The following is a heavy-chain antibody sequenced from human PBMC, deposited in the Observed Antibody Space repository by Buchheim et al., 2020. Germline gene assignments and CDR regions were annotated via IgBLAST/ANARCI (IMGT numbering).Heavy chain of an antibody. CDR3: ARAGVYYDSSGYLYYFDY. Sequence: QVQLVQSGAEVKKPGASVKVSCKASGYTFTSYYMHWVRQAPGQGLEWMGIINPSGGSTSYAQKFQGRVTMTRDTSTSTVYLELSSLRSEDTAVYYCARAGVYYDSSGYLYYFDYWGQGTL. J-gene: IGHJ4*02. V-gene: IGHV1-46*03. CDR2: INPSGGST. D-gene: IGHD3-22*01. CDR1: GYTFTSYY.